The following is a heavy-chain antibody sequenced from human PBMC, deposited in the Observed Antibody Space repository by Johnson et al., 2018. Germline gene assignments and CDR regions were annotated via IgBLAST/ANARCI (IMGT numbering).Heavy chain of an antibody. J-gene: IGHJ3*02. CDR1: GFSISNYW. CDR3: ARTPYYDRSGRTAIDI. CDR2: INGDGSNS. D-gene: IGHD3-22*01. V-gene: IGHV3-74*01. Sequence: QLQESGGGLVQPGGSLRLSCAASGFSISNYWMHWVRQPPGKGLVWVSRINGDGSNSGYVDSVKGRFTISRDNAKNTLDLQMNSLRAEDTAVYYCARTPYYDRSGRTAIDIWGQGTMVTVSS.